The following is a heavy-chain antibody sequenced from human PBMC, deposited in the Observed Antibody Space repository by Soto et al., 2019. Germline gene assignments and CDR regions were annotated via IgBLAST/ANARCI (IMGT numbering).Heavy chain of an antibody. D-gene: IGHD2-8*02. CDR3: ASQIRGVVWAPPHAFDI. Sequence: GASVKVSCKASGYTFTDYGIAWVRQAPGQGLEWMGWISAYNGDTNYAQKLQARVTMTTDTSTTTAYMELRSLRSDGTAVYYCASQIRGVVWAPPHAFDIWGQGTMVTVSS. CDR1: GYTFTDYG. V-gene: IGHV1-18*01. J-gene: IGHJ3*02. CDR2: ISAYNGDT.